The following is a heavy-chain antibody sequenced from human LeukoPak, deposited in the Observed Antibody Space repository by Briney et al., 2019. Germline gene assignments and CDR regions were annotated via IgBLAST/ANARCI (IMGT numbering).Heavy chain of an antibody. V-gene: IGHV3-30*18. CDR3: AKGLSGRLGELSLYRY. D-gene: IGHD3-16*02. CDR1: GFTFSSYG. CDR2: ISYDGSNK. J-gene: IGHJ4*02. Sequence: GGSLRLSCAASGFTFSSYGMHWARQAPGKGLEWVAVISYDGSNKYYADSVKGRFTISRGNSKNTLYLQMNSLRAEDTAVYYCAKGLSGRLGELSLYRYWGQGTLVTVSS.